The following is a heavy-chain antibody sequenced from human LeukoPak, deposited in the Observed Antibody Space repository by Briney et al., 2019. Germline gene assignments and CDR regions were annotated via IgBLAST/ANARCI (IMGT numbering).Heavy chain of an antibody. CDR1: GFTFNQHS. Sequence: PGGSLRLSCAASGFTFNQHSMSWIRQAPGKGLEWLSYISRTGGAVHYADSVEGRFTISRDNARNSLSLQMNGLRADDTAVYFCARGSSLIGGFDYWGRGTLVTASS. CDR2: ISRTGGAV. V-gene: IGHV3-11*01. CDR3: ARGSSLIGGFDY. D-gene: IGHD2-8*01. J-gene: IGHJ4*02.